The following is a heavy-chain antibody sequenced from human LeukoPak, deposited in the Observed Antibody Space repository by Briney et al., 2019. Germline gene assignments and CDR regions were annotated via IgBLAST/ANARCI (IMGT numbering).Heavy chain of an antibody. Sequence: SETLSLTCTVSGGSINSYYWSWIRQPPGKGLEWIGYIYYSGSTNYNPSLKSRVTMSVDTSKNQFSLKLSSVTAADTAVYYCTRIRDSSGYYLGAFDFWGQGTMVTVSS. J-gene: IGHJ3*01. D-gene: IGHD3-22*01. V-gene: IGHV4-59*12. CDR1: GGSINSYY. CDR3: TRIRDSSGYYLGAFDF. CDR2: IYYSGST.